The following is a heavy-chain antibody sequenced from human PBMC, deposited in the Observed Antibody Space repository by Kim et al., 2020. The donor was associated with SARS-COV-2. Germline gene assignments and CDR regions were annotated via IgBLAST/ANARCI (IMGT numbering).Heavy chain of an antibody. V-gene: IGHV4-31*02. D-gene: IGHD3-10*01. Sequence: LKRRVTISVDTSKNQFSLKLSSVTAADTAVYYCARDPSFGELLPYYFAYWGQGTLVTVSS. J-gene: IGHJ4*02. CDR3: ARDPSFGELLPYYFAY.